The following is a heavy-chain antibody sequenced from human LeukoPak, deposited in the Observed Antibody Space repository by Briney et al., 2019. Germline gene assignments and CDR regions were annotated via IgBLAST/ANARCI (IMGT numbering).Heavy chain of an antibody. D-gene: IGHD3-22*01. CDR2: IKQDESEK. V-gene: IGHV3-7*01. Sequence: GGSLRLSCAASGFTFSSYWMRWVRQAPGKGLEWLANIKQDESEKYYVDSVKGRFTISRDNAKNSLYLQMNSLRAEDTAVYYCARENDSSGYSAWDYWGQGTLVTVSS. CDR3: ARENDSSGYSAWDY. J-gene: IGHJ4*02. CDR1: GFTFSSYW.